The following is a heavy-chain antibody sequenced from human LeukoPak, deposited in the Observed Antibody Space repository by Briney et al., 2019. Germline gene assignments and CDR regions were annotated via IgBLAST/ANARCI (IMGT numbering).Heavy chain of an antibody. CDR1: GFTFSSYA. CDR3: AKDMARGITIFGVVIPRFDL. J-gene: IGHJ2*01. D-gene: IGHD3-3*01. Sequence: PGGSLRLSCAASGFTFSSYAMSWVRQAPGKGLEWVSAISSSGGSTYYADSVKGRFTISRDNSKNTLYLQMNSLRAEDTAVYYCAKDMARGITIFGVVIPRFDLWGRGTLVTVSS. V-gene: IGHV3-23*01. CDR2: ISSSGGST.